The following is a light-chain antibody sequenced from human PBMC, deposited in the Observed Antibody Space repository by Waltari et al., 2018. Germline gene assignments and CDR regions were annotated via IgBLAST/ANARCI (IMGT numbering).Light chain of an antibody. V-gene: IGLV2-23*01. CDR3: CAYAGSDTFI. Sequence: QSALTQPASMSGSPGQSITISCTGSSRDIGSYNLVSWFQQHPGKAPKLIIYDSTNRPSGVSDRFSASKSGSTAYLTLSGLQGEDEADYYGCAYAGSDTFIFGGGTQVTV. CDR2: DST. J-gene: IGLJ6*01. CDR1: SRDIGSYNL.